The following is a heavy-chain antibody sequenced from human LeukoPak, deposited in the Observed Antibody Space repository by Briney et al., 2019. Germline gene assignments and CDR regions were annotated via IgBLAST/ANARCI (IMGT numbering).Heavy chain of an antibody. CDR2: IKQDGSEK. D-gene: IGHD3-10*01. CDR3: ARGGTYYGSGSYLDY. J-gene: IGHJ4*02. V-gene: IGHV3-7*01. Sequence: GGSLRLSCAASGFTFSSYWMSWVRQAPGKGLEWVANIKQDGSEKYYVDSVKGRFTISRDNAKNSLYLQMNSLRAEDTAVYYYARGGTYYGSGSYLDYWGQGTLVTVSS. CDR1: GFTFSSYW.